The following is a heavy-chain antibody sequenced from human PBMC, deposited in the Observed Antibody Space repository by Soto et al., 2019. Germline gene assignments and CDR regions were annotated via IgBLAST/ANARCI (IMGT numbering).Heavy chain of an antibody. CDR1: GFTFGTYG. Sequence: GGSLRLSCVASGFTFGTYGIHWVRLAPGKGLQWVAPISYEGSNTYYADSVKGRFTVSRDNSKNTLYLQMNSLRPEDTGVYYCARVTPGNNLYYFYGLDVWGQGTSVTVSS. D-gene: IGHD1-1*01. CDR2: ISYEGSNT. V-gene: IGHV3-30-3*01. CDR3: ARVTPGNNLYYFYGLDV. J-gene: IGHJ6*02.